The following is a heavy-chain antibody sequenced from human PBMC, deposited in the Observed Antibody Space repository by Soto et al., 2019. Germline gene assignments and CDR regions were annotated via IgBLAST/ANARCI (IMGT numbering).Heavy chain of an antibody. D-gene: IGHD6-19*01. CDR1: GYTFTSYD. V-gene: IGHV1-8*01. Sequence: ASVKVSCKASGYTFTSYDINWVRQATGQGLEWMGWMNPNSGNTKYSQKFQGRVTITTDTSASTAYMELSSLTSEDTAVYYCARERWGSGSRWFDPWGQGTLVTVSS. CDR2: MNPNSGNT. CDR3: ARERWGSGSRWFDP. J-gene: IGHJ5*02.